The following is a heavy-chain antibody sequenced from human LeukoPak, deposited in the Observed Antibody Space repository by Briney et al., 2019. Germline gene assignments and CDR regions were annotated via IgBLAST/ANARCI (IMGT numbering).Heavy chain of an antibody. CDR2: IIPILGIA. CDR3: ARMTTAAGTQIFDY. J-gene: IGHJ4*02. Sequence: SVKVSCKASGGTFSSYAISWVRQAPGQGLEWMGRIIPILGIANYAQKFQGRVTITADKSTSTAYMELSSLRSKDTAVYYCARMTTAAGTQIFDYWGQGTLVTVSS. CDR1: GGTFSSYA. V-gene: IGHV1-69*04. D-gene: IGHD6-13*01.